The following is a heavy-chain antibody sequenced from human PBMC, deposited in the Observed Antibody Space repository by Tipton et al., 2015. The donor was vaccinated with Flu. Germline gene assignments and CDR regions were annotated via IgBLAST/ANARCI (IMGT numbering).Heavy chain of an antibody. CDR2: ISHDGHSK. CDR1: TIFN. Sequence: SLRLSCVTSTIFNAHWVRQAPGKGPEWVAAISHDGHSKYYADSVKGRFTISRDNSGNTLHLQMDSLRGDDTAVYYCVRAEYSSGWCDVFDVWGQGTMVTVSS. V-gene: IGHV3-30-3*01. J-gene: IGHJ3*01. CDR3: VRAEYSSGWCDVFDV. D-gene: IGHD6-19*01.